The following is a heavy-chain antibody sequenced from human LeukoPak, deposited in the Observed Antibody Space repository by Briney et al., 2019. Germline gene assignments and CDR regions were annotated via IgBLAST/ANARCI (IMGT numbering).Heavy chain of an antibody. CDR2: ISHSGST. CDR3: ARGPGDTAMATPAFDI. D-gene: IGHD5-18*01. J-gene: IGHJ3*02. CDR1: GGSFSGYY. V-gene: IGHV4-34*01. Sequence: SETLSLTCAVYGGSFSGYYWSWIRQPPGKGLEWIGEISHSGSTNYNPSLKSRVTISVDTSKNQFSLKLSSVTAADTAVYYCARGPGDTAMATPAFDIWGQGTMVTVSS.